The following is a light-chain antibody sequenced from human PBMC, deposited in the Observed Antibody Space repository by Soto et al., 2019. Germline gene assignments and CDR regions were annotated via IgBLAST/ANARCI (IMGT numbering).Light chain of an antibody. CDR2: DAS. J-gene: IGKJ5*01. Sequence: IGLTQSPGTLSLSPGERATLSCRASQSVSSYLAWYQQKPGQAPRLLIYDASNRATGIPARFSGSGSGTEFTLTISSLHSEDFAVYYCQQYYDWPITFGQGTRLEI. V-gene: IGKV3-11*01. CDR3: QQYYDWPIT. CDR1: QSVSSY.